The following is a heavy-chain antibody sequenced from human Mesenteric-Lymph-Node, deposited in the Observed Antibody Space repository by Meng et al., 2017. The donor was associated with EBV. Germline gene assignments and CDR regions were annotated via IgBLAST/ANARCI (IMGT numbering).Heavy chain of an antibody. CDR2: IYYSGST. J-gene: IGHJ2*01. D-gene: IGHD6-19*01. CDR3: ARDGSTGWSVGWYFDL. V-gene: IGHV4-30-4*01. Sequence: QVRLQEPGPALVNPSQTLSLTCAVSGDSISRDYYWTWIRQPPGKGLEWIGNIYYSGSTYYNPSLNSRVTISPDTSKNQFSLKLTSVTAADTAVYFCARDGSTGWSVGWYFDLWGRGTLVTVSS. CDR1: GDSISRDYY.